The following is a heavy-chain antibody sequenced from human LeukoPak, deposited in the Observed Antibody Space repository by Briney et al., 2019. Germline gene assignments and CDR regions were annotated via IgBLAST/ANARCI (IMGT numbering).Heavy chain of an antibody. Sequence: PGGSLRLSCAASGFTFSSYSMNWVRQAPGKGLEWVSSISSSSSYIYYADSVKGRFTISRDNAKNSLYLQMNSLRAEDTAVYYCARDRRGLAAAGPLDYWGQGTLVTVSS. J-gene: IGHJ4*02. CDR1: GFTFSSYS. CDR3: ARDRRGLAAAGPLDY. D-gene: IGHD6-13*01. CDR2: ISSSSSYI. V-gene: IGHV3-21*01.